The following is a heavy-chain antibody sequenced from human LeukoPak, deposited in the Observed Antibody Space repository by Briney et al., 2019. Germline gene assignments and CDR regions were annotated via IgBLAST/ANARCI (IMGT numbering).Heavy chain of an antibody. J-gene: IGHJ4*02. CDR2: IIPIFGTA. V-gene: IGHV1-69*05. CDR3: ARGGSRWLVKGGYFDY. Sequence: GASVKVSCKASGGTFSSYAISWVRQAPGQGLEWMGGIIPIFGTANYAQKFQGRVTMTRNTSISTAYMELSSLRSEDTAVYYCARGGSRWLVKGGYFDYWGQGTLVTVSS. CDR1: GGTFSSYA. D-gene: IGHD6-19*01.